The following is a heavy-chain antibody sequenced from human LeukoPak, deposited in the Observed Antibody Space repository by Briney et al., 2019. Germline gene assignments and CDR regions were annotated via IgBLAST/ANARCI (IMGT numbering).Heavy chain of an antibody. CDR1: GFTFSSYW. CDR3: VRGNDYGGPHY. Sequence: GGSLRLSCAVSGFTFSSYWMHWVRQAPGKGLVWVSRIDRDGSRINYADSVKGRFTISRDNGKNTPFLQMNSLRAEDAAVYYCVRGNDYGGPHYWGQGTLVTVSS. D-gene: IGHD4-23*01. J-gene: IGHJ4*02. V-gene: IGHV3-74*01. CDR2: IDRDGSRI.